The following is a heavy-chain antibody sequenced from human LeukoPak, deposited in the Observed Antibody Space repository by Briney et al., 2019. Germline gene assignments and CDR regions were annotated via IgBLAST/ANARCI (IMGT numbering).Heavy chain of an antibody. CDR2: IIPIFGTA. V-gene: IGHV1-69*13. CDR3: ARDEGGYDRPDDDAFDI. D-gene: IGHD3-22*01. Sequence: ASVKVSCKASGGTFSSYAISWVRQAPGQGLEWMGGIIPIFGTANYAQKFQGRVTITADESTSTAYMELSSLRSEDTAVYYCARDEGGYDRPDDDAFDIWGQGTMVTVSS. CDR1: GGTFSSYA. J-gene: IGHJ3*02.